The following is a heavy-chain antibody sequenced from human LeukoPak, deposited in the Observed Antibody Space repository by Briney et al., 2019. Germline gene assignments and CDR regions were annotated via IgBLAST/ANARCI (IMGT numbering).Heavy chain of an antibody. V-gene: IGHV1-46*01. D-gene: IGHD3-3*01. Sequence: ASVKVSCKASGYTFTSYYMHWVRQAPGQGLEWMGIINPSGGSTSYAQKFQGRVTMTTDTSTSTAYMELRSLRSDDTAVYYCARDYYDFWSGYFTRRFDPWGQGALVTVSS. CDR2: INPSGGST. CDR3: ARDYYDFWSGYFTRRFDP. CDR1: GYTFTSYY. J-gene: IGHJ5*02.